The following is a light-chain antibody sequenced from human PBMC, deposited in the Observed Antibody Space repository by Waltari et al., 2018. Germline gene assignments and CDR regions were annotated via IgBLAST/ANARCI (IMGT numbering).Light chain of an antibody. CDR1: SSDVGGYNY. CDR2: EVT. Sequence: QSALTQPPSASGSPGQSVTISCTGTSSDVGGYNYVSWYQQHPGKAPKRMIYEVTRRPSGVPDRFSGSKSGNTASLTVSGLQAEDEADYYCSSYAGINNFPYVFGTGTRVTVL. V-gene: IGLV2-8*01. CDR3: SSYAGINNFPYV. J-gene: IGLJ1*01.